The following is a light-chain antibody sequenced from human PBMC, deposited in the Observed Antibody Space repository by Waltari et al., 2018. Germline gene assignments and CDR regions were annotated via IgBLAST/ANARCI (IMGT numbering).Light chain of an antibody. Sequence: QSALTQPASVSGSPGQSITISCTGTSTDVDSYNYVSWYQQHPGKAPKLIIYAVTDRPPGVSTRFSGSKSGNTASLTISGLQAEDEADYYCSSYTLSSNLEVFGGGTKLTVL. J-gene: IGLJ2*01. V-gene: IGLV2-14*01. CDR1: STDVDSYNY. CDR3: SSYTLSSNLEV. CDR2: AVT.